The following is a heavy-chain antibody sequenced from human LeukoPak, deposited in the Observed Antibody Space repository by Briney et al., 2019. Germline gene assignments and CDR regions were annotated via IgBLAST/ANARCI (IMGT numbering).Heavy chain of an antibody. CDR3: ASSQAGDFDY. D-gene: IGHD6-13*01. CDR1: GGPRSSGSYY. J-gene: IGHJ4*02. Sequence: SETLSLTCTVSGGPRSSGSYYWSWIRQPAGKGLEWIGRIYASGSTNYNPSPRNRVTISVDTSKNQFSLKLRSVTAADTAVYYCASSQAGDFDYWGQGTLVTVSS. CDR2: IYASGST. V-gene: IGHV4-61*02.